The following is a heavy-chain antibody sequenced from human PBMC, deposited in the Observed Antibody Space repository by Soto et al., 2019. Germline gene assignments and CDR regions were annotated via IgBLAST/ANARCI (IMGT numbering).Heavy chain of an antibody. CDR3: ARGFYSSGGPSDP. CDR1: GGSIRRSSDY. Sequence: SETLSLTCTVSGGSIRRSSDYWGWIRQPPGKGLEWIGSIYYSGSTYYNPSLKSRVTISVDTSKNQFSLKLSSVTAADTAVYYCARGFYSSGGPSDPWGQGTLVTVSS. V-gene: IGHV4-39*07. J-gene: IGHJ5*02. CDR2: IYYSGST. D-gene: IGHD6-19*01.